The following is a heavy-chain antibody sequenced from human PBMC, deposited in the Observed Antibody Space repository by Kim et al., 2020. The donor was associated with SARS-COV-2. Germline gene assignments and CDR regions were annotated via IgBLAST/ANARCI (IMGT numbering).Heavy chain of an antibody. CDR1: GYTFTGYY. CDR3: ARENPAAGFDY. CDR2: INPNNGGT. V-gene: IGHV1-2*06. D-gene: IGHD6-13*01. J-gene: IGHJ4*02. Sequence: ASVKVSCKASGYTFTGYYLHWVRQAPGQGLEWMGRINPNNGGTNYAQRFQGRVTMSRDTSISTAYMELSRLRSDDTAVYYCARENPAAGFDYWGRGTLVT.